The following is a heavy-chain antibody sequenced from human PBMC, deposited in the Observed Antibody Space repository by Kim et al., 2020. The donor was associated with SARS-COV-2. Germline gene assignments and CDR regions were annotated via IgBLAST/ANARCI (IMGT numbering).Heavy chain of an antibody. V-gene: IGHV5-51*01. CDR1: GYSFTSYW. D-gene: IGHD3-22*01. CDR3: ARFFNYYDSSGYPGDAFDI. CDR2: IYPGDSDT. J-gene: IGHJ3*02. Sequence: GESLKISCKGSGYSFTSYWIGWVRQMPGKGLEWMGIIYPGDSDTRYSPSFQGQVTISADKSISTAYLQWSSLKASDTAMYYCARFFNYYDSSGYPGDAFDIWGQGTMVTVSS.